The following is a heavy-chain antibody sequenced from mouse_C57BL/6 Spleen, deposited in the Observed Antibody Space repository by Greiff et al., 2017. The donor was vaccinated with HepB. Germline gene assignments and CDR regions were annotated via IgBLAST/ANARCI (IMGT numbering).Heavy chain of an antibody. Sequence: EVQLQESGPGLVKPSQSLSLTCSVTGYSITSGYYWNWIRQFPGNKLEWMGYISYDGSNNYNPSLKNRISITRDTSKNQFFLKLNSVTTEDTATYYCAIYDPFAYWGQGTLVTVSA. J-gene: IGHJ3*01. V-gene: IGHV3-6*01. CDR3: AIYDPFAY. CDR2: ISYDGSN. CDR1: GYSITSGYY. D-gene: IGHD2-3*01.